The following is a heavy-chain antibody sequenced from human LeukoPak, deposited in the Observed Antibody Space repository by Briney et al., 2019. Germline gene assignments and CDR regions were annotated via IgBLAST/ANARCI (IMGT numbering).Heavy chain of an antibody. CDR1: GFTFSSYG. D-gene: IGHD1-26*01. J-gene: IGHJ4*02. V-gene: IGHV3-23*01. CDR3: APLAEGATELVDY. CDR2: TSGSGGGT. Sequence: GVSLRLSCAASGFTFSSYGMTWVRQAPGKGLEWVSATSGSGGGTYYADSVKGRFTISRDNSKNTLYLQMTSLRAEDTAAYYCAPLAEGATELVDYWGQGTLVTVSS.